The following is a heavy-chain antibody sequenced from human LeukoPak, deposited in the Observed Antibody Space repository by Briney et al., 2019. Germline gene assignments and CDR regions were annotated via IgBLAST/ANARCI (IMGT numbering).Heavy chain of an antibody. J-gene: IGHJ5*02. D-gene: IGHD2-15*01. CDR1: GDSISNYF. CDR2: IYYSGST. V-gene: IGHV4-59*01. Sequence: PSENLSLTCTVSGDSISNYFWSWIRQPPGKGLEWIGYIYYSGSTNYNPSLKSRVTISVDTSKSHFSLRLSSVTAADTAVYYCARVRGGHCSGGSCYSSWFDPWGQGTLVTVSS. CDR3: ARVRGGHCSGGSCYSSWFDP.